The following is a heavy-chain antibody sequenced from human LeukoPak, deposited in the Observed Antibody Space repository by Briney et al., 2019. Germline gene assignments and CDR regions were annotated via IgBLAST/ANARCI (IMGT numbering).Heavy chain of an antibody. CDR3: ARGVGATHFDC. D-gene: IGHD1-26*01. Sequence: GGSLRLSCAASGFAFSGYSTNWVRQAPGRGPEWVSLISTTSTSIYYADSVTGRFTVSRDNAKNSLYLQMNSLRAEDTAVYYCARGVGATHFDCWGQGTLVTVST. CDR1: GFAFSGYS. J-gene: IGHJ4*02. CDR2: ISTTSTSI. V-gene: IGHV3-21*06.